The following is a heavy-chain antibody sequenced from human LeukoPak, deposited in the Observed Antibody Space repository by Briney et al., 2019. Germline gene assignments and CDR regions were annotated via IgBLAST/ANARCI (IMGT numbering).Heavy chain of an antibody. Sequence: PGGSLRLSCAASGFNLRAYNMNWVRQAPGKGLEWVSSISTSSSYIYYADSVKGRFTISRDNAENSLYLQMHSLRVEDTALYYCARDDNWNDKPFGFWGQGTLVTVSS. D-gene: IGHD1-20*01. CDR1: GFNLRAYN. CDR2: ISTSSSYI. CDR3: ARDDNWNDKPFGF. V-gene: IGHV3-21*01. J-gene: IGHJ4*02.